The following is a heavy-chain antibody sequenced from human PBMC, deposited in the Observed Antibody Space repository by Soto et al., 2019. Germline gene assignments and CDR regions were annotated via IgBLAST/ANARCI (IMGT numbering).Heavy chain of an antibody. CDR3: ARDLGAMDKNWFDP. J-gene: IGHJ5*02. D-gene: IGHD5-18*01. CDR1: GFTFSSYS. Sequence: PGESLKISCAASGFTFSSYSMNWVRQAPGKGLEWVSSISSSSSYIYYADSVKGRFTISRDNAKNSLYLQMNSLRAEDTAVYYCARDLGAMDKNWFDPWGQGTLVTVSS. CDR2: ISSSSSYI. V-gene: IGHV3-21*01.